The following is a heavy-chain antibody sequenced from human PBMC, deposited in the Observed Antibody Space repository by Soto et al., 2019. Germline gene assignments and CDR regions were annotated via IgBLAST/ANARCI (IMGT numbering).Heavy chain of an antibody. V-gene: IGHV4-59*08. CDR1: GGSISRYY. CDR2: IYYSGST. J-gene: IGHJ4*02. CDR3: ARRYGGNLDY. Sequence: SETLSLPCTVSGGSISRYYWTWIRHPPGKGLEWIGYIYYSGSTNYNPSLKSRVTISVDTSKNQFSLKLSSVTAADTAVYYCARRYGGNLDYWGQGPLVTVS. D-gene: IGHD2-15*01.